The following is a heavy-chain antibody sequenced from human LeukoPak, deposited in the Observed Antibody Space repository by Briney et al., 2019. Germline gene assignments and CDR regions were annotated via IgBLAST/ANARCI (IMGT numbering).Heavy chain of an antibody. CDR2: NYPGDSDT. J-gene: IGHJ4*02. D-gene: IGHD3-22*01. CDR1: GYSFTSYW. Sequence: GESLKISCKGSGYSFTSYWIGWVRQMPGKGLEWMGINYPGDSDTRYSPSFQGQVTISADKSISTAYPQWSSLKASDTAMYYCARHVSMIVVGGDYWGQGTLATVSS. V-gene: IGHV5-51*01. CDR3: ARHVSMIVVGGDY.